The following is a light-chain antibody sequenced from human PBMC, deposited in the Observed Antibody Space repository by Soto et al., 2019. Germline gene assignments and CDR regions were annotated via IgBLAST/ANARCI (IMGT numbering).Light chain of an antibody. V-gene: IGLV3-21*02. CDR2: DDS. Sequence: SYELTQSPSVSVAPGQTARITCVGNNIVSKSVHWYHRRPGQAPVLVVYDDSDRPSGISGRFAGSNSDNTATLTISRVEVGDEADYYCQVWDNDSDHPIFGGGTKLTVL. CDR1: NIVSKS. CDR3: QVWDNDSDHPI. J-gene: IGLJ2*01.